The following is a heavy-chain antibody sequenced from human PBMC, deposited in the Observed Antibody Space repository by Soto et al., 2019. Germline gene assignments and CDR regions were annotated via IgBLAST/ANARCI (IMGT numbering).Heavy chain of an antibody. CDR3: ARDRKYQLLPMDV. CDR1: GGSISSGDYY. CDR2: IYYSGST. D-gene: IGHD2-2*01. V-gene: IGHV4-30-4*01. J-gene: IGHJ6*02. Sequence: SETLSLTCTVSGGSISSGDYYWSWIRQPPGKGLEWIGYIYYSGSTYYNPSLKSRVTISVDTSKNQFSLKLSSVTAADTAVYYCARDRKYQLLPMDVWGQGTTVTVSS.